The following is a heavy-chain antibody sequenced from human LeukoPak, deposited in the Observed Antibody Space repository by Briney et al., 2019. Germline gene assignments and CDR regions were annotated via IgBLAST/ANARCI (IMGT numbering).Heavy chain of an antibody. J-gene: IGHJ4*02. D-gene: IGHD1-26*01. Sequence: ASVKVSCKASGCTFTGYYMHWVRQAPGQGLEWMGWINPNSGGTSYAQKFQGRVTMTRDTSISTAYMELSRLRSDDTAVYYCARDLRVGATLDYWGQGTLVTVSS. CDR1: GCTFTGYY. V-gene: IGHV1-2*02. CDR2: INPNSGGT. CDR3: ARDLRVGATLDY.